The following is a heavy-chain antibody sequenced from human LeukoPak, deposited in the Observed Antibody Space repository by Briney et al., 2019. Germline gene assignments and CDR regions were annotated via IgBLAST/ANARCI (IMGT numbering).Heavy chain of an antibody. V-gene: IGHV1-69*05. Sequence: SVKVSCKASGGTFSSNAINWMRQAPGQGLEWMGGIIPIFGTANYAEKFQGRVTIITDESTGTAYMELSSLRSEDTAVYFCARAQDIVVVPPAIISGAFDIWGQGTMVTVSS. CDR1: GGTFSSNA. CDR3: ARAQDIVVVPPAIISGAFDI. J-gene: IGHJ3*02. D-gene: IGHD2-2*02. CDR2: IIPIFGTA.